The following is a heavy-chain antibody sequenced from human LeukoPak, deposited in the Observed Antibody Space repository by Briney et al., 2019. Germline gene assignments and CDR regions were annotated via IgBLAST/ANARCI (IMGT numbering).Heavy chain of an antibody. V-gene: IGHV4-59*12. D-gene: IGHD1-26*01. CDR1: GGSISSYY. CDR2: IYYSGST. J-gene: IGHJ4*02. CDR3: ARDGTQSGATNY. Sequence: SETLSLTCTVSGGSISSYYWSWIRQPPGKGLEWIGYIYYSGSTNYNPSLKSRVTISVDTSKNQFSLKLSSVTAADTAVYYCARDGTQSGATNYWGQGTLVTVSS.